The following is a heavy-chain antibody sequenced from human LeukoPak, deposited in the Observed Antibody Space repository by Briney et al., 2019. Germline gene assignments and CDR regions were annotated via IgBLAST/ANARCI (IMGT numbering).Heavy chain of an antibody. J-gene: IGHJ4*02. CDR1: GFTFTTYW. V-gene: IGHV3-7*03. CDR2: IKQDGTEK. Sequence: GGSLRLSCAASGFTFTTYWMSWVRQAPGKGLEWVANIKQDGTEKYYVDSVKGRFTISRDNAKNSLYLQMNSLRAEDTAVYYCAKHPFWMRADYFDYWGQGTLVTVSS. CDR3: AKHPFWMRADYFDY. D-gene: IGHD1-1*01.